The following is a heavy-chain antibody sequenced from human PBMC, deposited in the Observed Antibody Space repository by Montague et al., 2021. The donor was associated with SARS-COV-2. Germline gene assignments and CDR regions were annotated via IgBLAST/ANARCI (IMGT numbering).Heavy chain of an antibody. CDR2: IYNTGRP. J-gene: IGHJ3*02. V-gene: IGHV4-61*08. CDR1: GGSVTSGDYY. CDR3: ATEMPAYDVFDI. D-gene: IGHD2-2*01. Sequence: SETLSLTCTVSGGSVTSGDYYWTWIRQPPGKGLEWIGYIYNTGRPNYNPSLKSRVTISMDTSKNQFSLKVDSVSAADTAVYYCATEMPAYDVFDIWGQGTMVTVSS.